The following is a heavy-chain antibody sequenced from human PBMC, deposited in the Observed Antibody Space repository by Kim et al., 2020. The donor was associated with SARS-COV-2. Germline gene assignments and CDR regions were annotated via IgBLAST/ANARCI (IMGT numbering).Heavy chain of an antibody. CDR3: ARSGNGYNAFGI. J-gene: IGHJ4*02. CDR2: ISTRGESI. Sequence: LSLTCAASGLSFSDSYMNWVRQAPGKGLEWLSFISTRGESIFYADSVEGRFTISRDNAKNSLYLHMNYLRDEDTAVYYCARSGNGYNAFGIWGQGGL. CDR1: GLSFSDSY. D-gene: IGHD5-12*01. V-gene: IGHV3-11*01.